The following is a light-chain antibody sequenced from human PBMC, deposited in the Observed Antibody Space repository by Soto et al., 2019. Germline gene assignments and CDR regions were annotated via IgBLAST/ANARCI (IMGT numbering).Light chain of an antibody. J-gene: IGKJ1*01. CDR2: GAS. CDR1: QSVSSSY. Sequence: EMVLTQSPGTLSLSPGASAALSCRASQSVSSSYLAWYQQKPGQAPRLLIDGASSRATGIPDRFSGSGSGTDFTLTISRLEPEDFAVYYCQQYGSSPRTFGQGTKVDI. CDR3: QQYGSSPRT. V-gene: IGKV3-20*01.